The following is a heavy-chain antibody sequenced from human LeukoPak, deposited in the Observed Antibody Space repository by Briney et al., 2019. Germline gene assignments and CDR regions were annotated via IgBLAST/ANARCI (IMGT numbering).Heavy chain of an antibody. Sequence: ASVKVSCKVSGYTFTSYDINWVRQATGQGLEWMGWMNPNSGNTGYAQKFQGRVTMTRNTSISTAYMELSSLRSEDTAVYYCAREIIPDYDFWSGYHNYFDYWGQGTLVTVSS. CDR3: AREIIPDYDFWSGYHNYFDY. V-gene: IGHV1-8*01. D-gene: IGHD3-3*01. CDR1: GYTFTSYD. J-gene: IGHJ4*02. CDR2: MNPNSGNT.